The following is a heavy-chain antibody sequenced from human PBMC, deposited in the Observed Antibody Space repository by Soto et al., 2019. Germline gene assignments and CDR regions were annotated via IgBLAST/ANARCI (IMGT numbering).Heavy chain of an antibody. CDR1: GGTFSSYA. J-gene: IGHJ4*02. D-gene: IGHD2-2*01. CDR2: IIPIFGTA. V-gene: IGHV1-69*13. CDR3: AKEVIEDIVVVPAAYGY. Sequence: SVKVSCKASGGTFSSYAISWVRQAPGQGLEWMGGIIPIFGTANYAQKFQGRVTITADESTSTAYMELSSLRSEDTAVYYCAKEVIEDIVVVPAAYGYWGQGTLVTVSS.